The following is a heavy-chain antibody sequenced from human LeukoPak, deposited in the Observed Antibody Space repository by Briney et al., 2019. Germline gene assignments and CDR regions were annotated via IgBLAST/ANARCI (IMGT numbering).Heavy chain of an antibody. CDR3: ARDSSSWYGATYYYYGMDV. D-gene: IGHD6-13*01. J-gene: IGHJ6*02. Sequence: RASVKVSCKASGGTFSSYAISWVRRAPGQGLEWMGRIIPILGIANYAQKFQGRVTITADKSTSTAYMELSSLRSEDTAVYYCARDSSSWYGATYYYYGMDVWGQGTTVTVSS. V-gene: IGHV1-69*04. CDR2: IIPILGIA. CDR1: GGTFSSYA.